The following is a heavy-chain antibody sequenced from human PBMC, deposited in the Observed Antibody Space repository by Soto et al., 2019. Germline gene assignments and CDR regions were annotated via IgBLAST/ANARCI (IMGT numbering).Heavy chain of an antibody. Sequence: SETLSLTCTVSGGSISSSSYYWGWIRQPPGKGLEWIGSIYYSGSTYYNPSLKSRVTISVDTSKNQFSLRLSSVTAADTAVYYCARHRYVDTAMVRRNWFDPWGQGTLVTVSS. D-gene: IGHD5-18*01. CDR3: ARHRYVDTAMVRRNWFDP. CDR1: GGSISSSSYY. J-gene: IGHJ5*02. CDR2: IYYSGST. V-gene: IGHV4-39*01.